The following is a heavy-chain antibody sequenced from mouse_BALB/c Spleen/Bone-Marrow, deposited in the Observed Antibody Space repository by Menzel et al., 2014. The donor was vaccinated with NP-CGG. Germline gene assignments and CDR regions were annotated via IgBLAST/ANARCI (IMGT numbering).Heavy chain of an antibody. D-gene: IGHD2-1*01. J-gene: IGHJ4*01. CDR1: GYTFTNYW. V-gene: IGHV1S41*01. CDR2: IAPASGST. Sequence: DLVKPGASVKLSCKASGYTFTNYWINWIKQRPGQGIEWIGRIAPASGSTYYNELFKGKATLTVDTSSSIDYIQLSSLSSEDSAVYFGARGIYYGNYGYAMDYWGKGTSVTVSS. CDR3: ARGIYYGNYGYAMDY.